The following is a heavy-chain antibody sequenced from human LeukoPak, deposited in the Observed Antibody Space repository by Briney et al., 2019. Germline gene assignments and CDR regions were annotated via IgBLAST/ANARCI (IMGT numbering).Heavy chain of an antibody. Sequence: GSLRLSCAASGFKFSDHYIDWVRQAPGKGLEWVSAISGSGGSTYYADSVKGRFTISRDNSKNTLYLQMNSLRAEDTAVYYCAKTYYYDSSGYYLITPSFDYWGQGTLVTVSS. V-gene: IGHV3-23*01. D-gene: IGHD3-22*01. CDR1: GFKFSDHY. CDR2: ISGSGGST. CDR3: AKTYYYDSSGYYLITPSFDY. J-gene: IGHJ4*02.